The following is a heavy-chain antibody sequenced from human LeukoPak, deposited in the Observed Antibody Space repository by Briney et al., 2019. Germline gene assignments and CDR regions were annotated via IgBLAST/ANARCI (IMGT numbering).Heavy chain of an antibody. CDR1: GFTFSSYA. CDR3: AGPYDFWSGYPLDY. CDR2: ISGSGGST. V-gene: IGHV3-23*01. J-gene: IGHJ4*02. D-gene: IGHD3-3*01. Sequence: GGSLRLSCAASGFTFSSYAMSWVRQAPGKGLEWVSAISGSGGSTYYADSVKGRFTISRDNSKNTLYLQMNSLRAEDTAVYYCAGPYDFWSGYPLDYWGQGTLVTVSS.